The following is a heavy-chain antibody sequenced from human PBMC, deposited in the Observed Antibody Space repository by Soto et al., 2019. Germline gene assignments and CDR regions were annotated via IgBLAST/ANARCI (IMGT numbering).Heavy chain of an antibody. CDR1: GFTFDDYA. D-gene: IGHD6-13*01. CDR3: AKDLRAAGRSYYYYYYGMDV. V-gene: IGHV3-9*01. CDR2: ISWNSGSI. Sequence: AGGSLRLSCAASGFTFDDYAMHWVRQAPGKGLEWVSGISWNSGSIGYADSVKGRFTISRDNAKNSLYLQMNSLRTEDTALYYCAKDLRAAGRSYYYYYYGMDVWGQGTTVTVSS. J-gene: IGHJ6*02.